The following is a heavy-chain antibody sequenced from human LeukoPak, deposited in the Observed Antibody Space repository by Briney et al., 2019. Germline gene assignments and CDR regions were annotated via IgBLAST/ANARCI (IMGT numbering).Heavy chain of an antibody. J-gene: IGHJ4*02. CDR1: AGSLSNTNW. CDR2: VILQGST. CDR3: AREGGPYRPLDY. V-gene: IGHV4-4*02. Sequence: PSRTLSLTCVVSAGSLSNTNWWTWFRQPPGKGLEWIGEVILQGSTNYNPSLKSRVAISVDTSENHISLKLTSVTAADTAVYYCAREGGPYRPLDYSGQGTLVTVAS.